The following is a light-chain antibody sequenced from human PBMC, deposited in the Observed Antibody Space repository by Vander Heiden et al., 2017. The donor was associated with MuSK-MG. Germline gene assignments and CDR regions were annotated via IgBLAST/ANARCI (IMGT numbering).Light chain of an antibody. CDR1: SSDVGAYNY. CDR2: DVS. Sequence: QSALTQPASVSGSPGQSITISCTGTSSDVGAYNYVSWYQQHPGKAPKLMIYDVSDRPSGVSPRFSGSKSGNTASLTISGLQAEDEAEYYCSAYTSSISFVFGTGTKVTVL. V-gene: IGLV2-14*01. CDR3: SAYTSSISFV. J-gene: IGLJ1*01.